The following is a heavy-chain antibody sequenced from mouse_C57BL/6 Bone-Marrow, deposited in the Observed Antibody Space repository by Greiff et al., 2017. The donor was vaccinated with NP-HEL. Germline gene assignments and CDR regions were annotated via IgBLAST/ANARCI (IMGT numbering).Heavy chain of an antibody. Sequence: EAGGVDFSRYWMSWVRRAPGKGLEWIGEINPDSSTINYAPSLKDKFIISRDNAKNTLYLQMSKVRSEETALYYCASYGGFAYWGQGTLVTVSA. V-gene: IGHV4-1*01. CDR2: INPDSSTI. D-gene: IGHD1-1*01. CDR3: ASYGGFAY. CDR1: GVDFSRYW. J-gene: IGHJ3*01.